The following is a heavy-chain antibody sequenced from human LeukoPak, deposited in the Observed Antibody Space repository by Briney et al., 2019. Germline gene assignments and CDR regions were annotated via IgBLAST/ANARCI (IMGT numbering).Heavy chain of an antibody. J-gene: IGHJ6*02. CDR2: IWYDGSNK. Sequence: GGSLRLSGAASGFTFRSYGFHWVRQAPGKGLEWVAIIWYDGSNKYYADSVKGRFTISRDNSKNSVYLEMNSLRVEDTALYYCARVFPNYGMDVWGQGTTVTVSS. V-gene: IGHV3-33*01. CDR3: ARVFPNYGMDV. D-gene: IGHD3-10*02. CDR1: GFTFRSYG.